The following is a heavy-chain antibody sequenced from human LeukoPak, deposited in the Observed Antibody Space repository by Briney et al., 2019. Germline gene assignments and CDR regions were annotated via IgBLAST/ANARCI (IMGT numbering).Heavy chain of an antibody. CDR1: GYTFTSYG. D-gene: IGHD2-15*01. V-gene: IGHV1-8*02. CDR2: MNPNSGNT. CDR3: ARRVLYYYYYYMDV. J-gene: IGHJ6*03. Sequence: ASVKVSCKASGYTFTSYGINWVRQATGQGLEWMGWMNPNSGNTGYAQKFQGRVTMTRNTSISTAYMELSSLRSEDTAMYYCARRVLYYYYYYMDVWGKGTTVTISS.